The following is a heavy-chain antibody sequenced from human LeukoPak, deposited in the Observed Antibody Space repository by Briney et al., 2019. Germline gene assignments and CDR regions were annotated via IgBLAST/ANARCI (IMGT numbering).Heavy chain of an antibody. CDR1: GFTFSSYG. Sequence: GGSLRLSCAASGFTFSSYGMHWVRQAPGKGLERVAVIWYDGSNNYYADSVKGRFTISRDNSKNTLYLQMNSLRAEDTAVYYGARDPLRGYSYGYFGLGEPTYYFDYWGQGTLVTVSS. D-gene: IGHD5-18*01. CDR3: ARDPLRGYSYGYFGLGEPTYYFDY. J-gene: IGHJ4*02. CDR2: IWYDGSNN. V-gene: IGHV3-33*01.